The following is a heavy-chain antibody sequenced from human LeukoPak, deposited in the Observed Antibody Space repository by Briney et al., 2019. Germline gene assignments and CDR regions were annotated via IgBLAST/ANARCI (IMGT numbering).Heavy chain of an antibody. CDR3: AKDMGVDDYAYYFDY. CDR1: GFTFSSYG. Sequence: GGSLRLSCAASGFTFSSYGMHWIRQAPGKGLEWVAVISYDGSNKYYADSVKGRFTISRDNSKNTLYLQMNSLRAEDTAVYYCAKDMGVDDYAYYFDYWGQGTLVTVSS. CDR2: ISYDGSNK. V-gene: IGHV3-30*18. D-gene: IGHD4-17*01. J-gene: IGHJ4*02.